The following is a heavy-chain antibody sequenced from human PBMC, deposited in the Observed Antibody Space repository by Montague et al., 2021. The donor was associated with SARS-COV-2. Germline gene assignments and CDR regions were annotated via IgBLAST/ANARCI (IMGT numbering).Heavy chain of an antibody. V-gene: IGHV4-39*01. J-gene: IGHJ5*02. D-gene: IGHD3-9*01. CDR2: IYYSGST. Sequence: SETLSLTCTVSGGSISSSSYYWGWIRQPPGKGLEWIGSIYYSGSTYYNPSLKSRVTISVDTSKNQFSLKLSSVTAADTAVYYCAGLGDILIGYYNWFDPWGQGTLVTVSS. CDR3: AGLGDILIGYYNWFDP. CDR1: GGSISSSSYY.